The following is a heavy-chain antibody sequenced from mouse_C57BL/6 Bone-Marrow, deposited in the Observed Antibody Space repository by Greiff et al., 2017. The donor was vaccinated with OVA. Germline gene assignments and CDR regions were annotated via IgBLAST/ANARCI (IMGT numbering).Heavy chain of an antibody. CDR1: GYTFTSYW. Sequence: QVQLQQSGAELAKPGASVKLSCKASGYTFTSYWMHWVKQRPGQGLEWIGYINPSSGYTKYNQKFKDKATLTADKSSITAYMQLSSLTYEDSAVYYCARDGYYVDYWGQGTTLTVSS. V-gene: IGHV1-7*01. CDR2: INPSSGYT. J-gene: IGHJ2*01. D-gene: IGHD2-3*01. CDR3: ARDGYYVDY.